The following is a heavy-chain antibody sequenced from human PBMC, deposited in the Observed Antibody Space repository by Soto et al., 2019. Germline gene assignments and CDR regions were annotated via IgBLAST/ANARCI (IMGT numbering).Heavy chain of an antibody. V-gene: IGHV4-59*01. CDR1: GGSISSYY. CDR2: IYYSGST. Sequence: SETLSLTCTVSGGSISSYYWSWIRQPPGKGLEWIGYIYYSGSTNYNPSLKSRVTISVDTSKNQFSLKLSSVTAADTAVYYCARGGREWELVIRGYYYGMDVWGQGTTVTVSS. CDR3: ARGGREWELVIRGYYYGMDV. J-gene: IGHJ6*02. D-gene: IGHD1-26*01.